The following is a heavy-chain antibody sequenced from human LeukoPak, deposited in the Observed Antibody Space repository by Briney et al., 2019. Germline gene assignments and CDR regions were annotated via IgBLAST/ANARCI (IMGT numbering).Heavy chain of an antibody. CDR1: GFTFSSYG. CDR2: IWYDGSNK. J-gene: IGHJ4*02. Sequence: GGSLRLSCAASGFTFSSYGMHWVRQAPSKGLEWVAVIWYDGSNKYYADSVKGRFTISRDNSKNTLYLQMNRLRAEDTAVYYCAKDYPYDSSGYGFDYWGQGTLVTVSS. V-gene: IGHV3-33*06. CDR3: AKDYPYDSSGYGFDY. D-gene: IGHD3-22*01.